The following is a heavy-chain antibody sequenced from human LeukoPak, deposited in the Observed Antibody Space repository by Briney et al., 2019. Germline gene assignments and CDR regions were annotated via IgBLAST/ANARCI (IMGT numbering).Heavy chain of an antibody. Sequence: HPGRSLRLSCAASGFTFSSYALHWVRQAPGKGLEWVAVISYDGRNKYYTDSVKGRFTISRDNSKNTLYLQMNSLRAEDTAVYYCAKDGGRYRFDYWGQGTMVTVSS. V-gene: IGHV3-30*04. J-gene: IGHJ4*02. CDR3: AKDGGRYRFDY. CDR1: GFTFSSYA. D-gene: IGHD3-16*02. CDR2: ISYDGRNK.